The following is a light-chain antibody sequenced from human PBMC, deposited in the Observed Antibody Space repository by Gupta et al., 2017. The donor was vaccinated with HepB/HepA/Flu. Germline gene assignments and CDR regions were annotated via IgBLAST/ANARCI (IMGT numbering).Light chain of an antibody. J-gene: IGKJ2*01. Sequence: DIVMIQSPDSLAVSLGERATINCKSSQSVLYSSNNKNYLAWYQQKPGQPPKLLIYWASARESGVPDRFSGSGSGTDFTLTISSLQAEDVAVYYCQQYYNTPYTFGQGTKLEI. V-gene: IGKV4-1*01. CDR3: QQYYNTPYT. CDR2: WAS. CDR1: QSVLYSSNNKNY.